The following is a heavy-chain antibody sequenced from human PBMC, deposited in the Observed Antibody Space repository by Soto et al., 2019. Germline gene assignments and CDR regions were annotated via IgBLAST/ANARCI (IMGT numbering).Heavy chain of an antibody. Sequence: GGSLRLSCAASGFTFSSYAMHWVRQAPGKGLEWVAVISYDGSNKYYADSVKGRFTISRDNSKNTLYLQMNSLRAEDTAVYYCARDEWCRYYYYGMDVWGQGTTVTVSS. CDR3: ARDEWCRYYYYGMDV. J-gene: IGHJ6*02. V-gene: IGHV3-30-3*01. D-gene: IGHD2-15*01. CDR1: GFTFSSYA. CDR2: ISYDGSNK.